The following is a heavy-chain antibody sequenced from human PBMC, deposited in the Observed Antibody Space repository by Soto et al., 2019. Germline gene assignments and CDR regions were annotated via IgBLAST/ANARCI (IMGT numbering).Heavy chain of an antibody. V-gene: IGHV3-23*01. J-gene: IGHJ1*01. CDR2: ISGSGGST. CDR3: AKPAYVLLWFGELSVPFQH. D-gene: IGHD3-10*01. Sequence: PGGSLRLSCAASGFTFSSYAMSWVRQAPGKGLEWVSAISGSGGSTYYADSVKGRFTISRDNSKNTLYLQMNSLRAEDTAVYYCAKPAYVLLWFGELSVPFQHWGQGTLVTVSS. CDR1: GFTFSSYA.